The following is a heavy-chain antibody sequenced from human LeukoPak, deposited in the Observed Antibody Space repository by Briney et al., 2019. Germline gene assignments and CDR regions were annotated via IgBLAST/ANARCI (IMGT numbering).Heavy chain of an antibody. V-gene: IGHV4-39*07. D-gene: IGHD3-10*01. CDR3: ARVTTHATRGVGRYYYMDV. Sequence: ASETLSLTCTVSGDSISSSTDYWSYIRQPPGKGLEWIGSIYYSGTTHYNPSLKSRLTISVDTSKKQFSLKLTSVTAADTAVYYCARVTTHATRGVGRYYYMDVWGKGTTVTVSS. J-gene: IGHJ6*03. CDR1: GDSISSSTDY. CDR2: IYYSGTT.